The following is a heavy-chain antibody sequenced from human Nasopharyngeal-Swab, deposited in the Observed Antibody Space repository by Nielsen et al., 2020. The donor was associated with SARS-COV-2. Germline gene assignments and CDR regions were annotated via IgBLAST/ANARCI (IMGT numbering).Heavy chain of an antibody. CDR2: INTGNGNT. CDR3: ARRLLSSTYYYYYALDV. J-gene: IGHJ6*02. V-gene: IGHV1-3*04. Sequence: WVRQAPGQRLEWMGWINTGNGNTKYSQRFQARVTITRDTSANTVYMELSSLRSEDTAVYYCARRLLSSTYYYYYALDVWGQGTTVTVSS. D-gene: IGHD2/OR15-2a*01.